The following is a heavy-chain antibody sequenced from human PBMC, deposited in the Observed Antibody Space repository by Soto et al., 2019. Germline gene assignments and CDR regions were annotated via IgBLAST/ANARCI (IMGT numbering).Heavy chain of an antibody. D-gene: IGHD1-1*01. CDR1: GFMFSNHG. Sequence: QVQLVESGGGVVQPGRSLRLSCAASGFMFSNHGMHWVRQAPGKGLEWVAVIWSDGNNRYYADSVKGRFTISRDNSKNTVYLQMNSLRAEDTAVYYCVRGDNWNDEASDYWGQGTLVTVSS. V-gene: IGHV3-33*01. CDR3: VRGDNWNDEASDY. CDR2: IWSDGNNR. J-gene: IGHJ4*02.